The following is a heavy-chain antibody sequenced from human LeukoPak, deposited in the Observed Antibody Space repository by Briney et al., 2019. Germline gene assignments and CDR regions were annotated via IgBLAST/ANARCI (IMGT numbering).Heavy chain of an antibody. CDR3: ARRRLERRGEPDDAFDI. Sequence: GASVKVSCKASGGTFSSYGISWVRQAPGQGLEWMGWISAYNGNTNYAQKLQGRVTMTTDTSTSTAYMELRSLRSDDTAVYYCARRRLERRGEPDDAFDIWGQGTMVTVSS. CDR1: GGTFSSYG. J-gene: IGHJ3*02. D-gene: IGHD1-1*01. CDR2: ISAYNGNT. V-gene: IGHV1-18*01.